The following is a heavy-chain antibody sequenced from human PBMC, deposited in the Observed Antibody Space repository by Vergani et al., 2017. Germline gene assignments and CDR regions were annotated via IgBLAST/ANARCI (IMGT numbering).Heavy chain of an antibody. CDR1: GGSISSYY. V-gene: IGHV4-4*09. CDR3: ARQKKDFWSGYYTQYYYYYGMDV. CDR2: IYTSGST. J-gene: IGHJ6*02. Sequence: QVQLQESGPGLVKPSETLSLTCTVSGGSISSYYWSWIRQPPGKGLEWIGYIYTSGSTNYNPSLKSRFTISVDTSKNQFSLKLSSGTAADTAVYYCARQKKDFWSGYYTQYYYYYGMDVWGQGTTVTVSS. D-gene: IGHD3-3*01.